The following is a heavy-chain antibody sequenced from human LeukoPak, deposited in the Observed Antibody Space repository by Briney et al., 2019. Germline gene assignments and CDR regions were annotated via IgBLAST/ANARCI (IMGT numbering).Heavy chain of an antibody. CDR3: AKESSAFDI. D-gene: IGHD6-6*01. CDR2: IRFDWNDI. J-gene: IGHJ3*02. CDR1: GFSVRNYV. Sequence: GRSLRLSCAVCGFSVRNYVIHGVRQAPGKGREWVARIRFDWNDIYYADCVRGRFTISRDKSKNTVYIQMNSLQVEDTAVYYCAKESSAFDIWGQGKRVTASS. V-gene: IGHV3-30*02.